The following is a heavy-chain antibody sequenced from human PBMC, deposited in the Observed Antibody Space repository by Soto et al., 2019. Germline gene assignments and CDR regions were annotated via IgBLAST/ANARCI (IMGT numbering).Heavy chain of an antibody. CDR2: INAGNGNT. V-gene: IGHV1-3*01. Sequence: QVQLVQSGAEVKKPGASVKVSCKASGYTFTSYAMHWVRQAPGQRLEWMGWINAGNGNTKYSQKFQGRVTITRDTSASTAYMELSSLRSEDTAVDYCARDSYADDAFDIWGQGTMVTVSS. D-gene: IGHD2-2*01. J-gene: IGHJ3*02. CDR3: ARDSYADDAFDI. CDR1: GYTFTSYA.